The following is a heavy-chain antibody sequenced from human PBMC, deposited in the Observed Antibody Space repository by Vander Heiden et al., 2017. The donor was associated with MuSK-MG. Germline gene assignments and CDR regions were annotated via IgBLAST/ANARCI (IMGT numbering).Heavy chain of an antibody. CDR3: ARGSSSDTATRYFDY. V-gene: IGHV4-34*01. CDR2: INHSGST. Sequence: QVQLQQWGAGLLKPSETLSLTCAVYGGSFSGYYWSWIRQPPGKGLEWIAEINHSGSTNYNPSLKSRVTISVDTSKNQFSLKLSSVTAADTAVYYCARGSSSDTATRYFDYWGQGTLVTVSS. J-gene: IGHJ4*02. D-gene: IGHD5-18*01. CDR1: GGSFSGYY.